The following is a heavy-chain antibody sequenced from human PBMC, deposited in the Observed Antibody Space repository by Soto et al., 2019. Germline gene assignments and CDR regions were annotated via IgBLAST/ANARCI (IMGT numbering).Heavy chain of an antibody. V-gene: IGHV3-30*18. CDR2: ISYDGSNK. Sequence: QVQLVESGGGVVQPGRSLRLSCAASGFTFSSYGMHWVRQAPGKGLEWVAVISYDGSNKYYADSVKGRFTISRDNSKNTVYLQMNSLRAEDTAVYYCAKDQVRHRPYYYGMDVWGQGTTVTVSS. J-gene: IGHJ6*02. CDR1: GFTFSSYG. CDR3: AKDQVRHRPYYYGMDV.